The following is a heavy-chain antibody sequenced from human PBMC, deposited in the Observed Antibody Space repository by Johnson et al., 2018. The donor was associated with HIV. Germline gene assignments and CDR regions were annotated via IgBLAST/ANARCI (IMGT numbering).Heavy chain of an antibody. Sequence: QVQLVESGGGVVKPGRSLRLSCAASGFTFSSYAMHWVRQAPGKGLEWVAVISYDGSNKYYADSVKGRFTISRDNSKNTLYLQMNSLRAEDTAVYYCARGGSSTSLDPLDIWGQGTMVTVSS. CDR1: GFTFSSYA. CDR2: ISYDGSNK. D-gene: IGHD2-2*01. V-gene: IGHV3-30-3*01. CDR3: ARGGSSTSLDPLDI. J-gene: IGHJ3*02.